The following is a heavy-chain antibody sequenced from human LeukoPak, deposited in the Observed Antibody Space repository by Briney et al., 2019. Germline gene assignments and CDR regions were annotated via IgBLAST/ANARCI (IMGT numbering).Heavy chain of an antibody. Sequence: SETLSLTCTVSGDSISTYYWTWIRQPPGKGLEWLGYIYYSGRTNYNPSLKSRATISVETSKTQFSLKLGSVTASDTAVYYCARLRGGSYAPDAYFYYGMDVWGQGTTVIVSS. D-gene: IGHD1-26*01. J-gene: IGHJ6*02. CDR2: IYYSGRT. CDR3: ARLRGGSYAPDAYFYYGMDV. CDR1: GDSISTYY. V-gene: IGHV4-59*08.